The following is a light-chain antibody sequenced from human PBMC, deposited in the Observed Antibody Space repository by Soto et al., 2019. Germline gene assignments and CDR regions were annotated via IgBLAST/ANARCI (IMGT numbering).Light chain of an antibody. Sequence: QSALTQPASASGSPGQSITISCTGTSNDIGSYNYVSWYQQHPGKAPKLIIYDVSNRPSGVSNRFSGSKSGNTASLTISGLQAEDEADYYCSSYRSSSSTPYVFGTGTKVTVL. J-gene: IGLJ1*01. CDR1: SNDIGSYNY. V-gene: IGLV2-14*01. CDR3: SSYRSSSSTPYV. CDR2: DVS.